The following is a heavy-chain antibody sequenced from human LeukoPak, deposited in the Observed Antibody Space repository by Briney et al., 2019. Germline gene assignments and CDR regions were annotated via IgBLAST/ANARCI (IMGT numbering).Heavy chain of an antibody. Sequence: SQTLSLTCTVSGGSISSGGYYWSWIRQHPGKGLEWIGYIYYSGSTYYNPSLKSRVTTSVDTSKNQFSLKLSSVTAADTAVYYCAREVVPAAMLDYWGQGTLVTVSS. V-gene: IGHV4-31*03. CDR3: AREVVPAAMLDY. CDR2: IYYSGST. CDR1: GGSISSGGYY. D-gene: IGHD2-2*01. J-gene: IGHJ4*02.